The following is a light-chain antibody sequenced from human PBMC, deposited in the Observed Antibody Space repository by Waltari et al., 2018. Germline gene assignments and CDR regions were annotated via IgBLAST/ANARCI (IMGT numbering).Light chain of an antibody. CDR3: MQGLQIPLT. J-gene: IGKJ4*01. CDR2: LGS. CDR1: QSLLHSSGYNY. Sequence: DIVMTQSPLSLPVTPGEPASISCRSSQSLLHSSGYNYLEWYLQKPGQSPQLLIYLGSNRASGVPDRFSGSGSGTDFTLKISRVEAEDVGDYYCMQGLQIPLTFGGGTKVEIK. V-gene: IGKV2-28*01.